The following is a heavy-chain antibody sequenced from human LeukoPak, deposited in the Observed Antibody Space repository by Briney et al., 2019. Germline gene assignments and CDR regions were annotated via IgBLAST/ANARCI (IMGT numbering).Heavy chain of an antibody. CDR3: ARSTSSEYDIYHFDY. J-gene: IGHJ4*02. D-gene: IGHD3-9*01. Sequence: GGSLRLSCAASGFXFSSYAISWVRQAPGKGQEWVAVIWYDGNNKYYADSVKGRFTISRDNSKNTLYLQMNSLRAEDTAVYYCARSTSSEYDIYHFDYWGQGTLVTVSS. V-gene: IGHV3-33*08. CDR2: IWYDGNNK. CDR1: GFXFSSYA.